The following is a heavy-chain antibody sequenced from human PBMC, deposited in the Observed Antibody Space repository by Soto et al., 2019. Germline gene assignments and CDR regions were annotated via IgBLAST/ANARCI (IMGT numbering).Heavy chain of an antibody. CDR2: IIPIFGTA. D-gene: IGHD2-21*01. J-gene: IGHJ3*02. CDR3: ARELYSPDAFDI. Sequence: ASVKVSCKASGGTFSSYAISWVRQAPGQGLEWMGGIIPIFGTANYAQKFQGRVTITADESTSTAYMELSSLRSEDTAVYYCARELYSPDAFDIWGQGTMVTVSS. CDR1: GGTFSSYA. V-gene: IGHV1-69*13.